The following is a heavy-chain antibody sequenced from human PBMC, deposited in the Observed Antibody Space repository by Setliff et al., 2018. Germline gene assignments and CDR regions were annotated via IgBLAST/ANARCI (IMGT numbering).Heavy chain of an antibody. CDR1: GGSISSGGYY. Sequence: SETLSLTCTVSGGSISSGGYYWSWIRQHPGKGLEWIGYIYYSGSTYYNSSLKSRVTISVDTSKNQFSLKLSSVTAADTAVYYCARSPSSGAYWNPRPFYSDYWGQGTLVTVSS. D-gene: IGHD1-26*01. V-gene: IGHV4-31*03. J-gene: IGHJ4*02. CDR3: ARSPSSGAYWNPRPFYSDY. CDR2: IYYSGST.